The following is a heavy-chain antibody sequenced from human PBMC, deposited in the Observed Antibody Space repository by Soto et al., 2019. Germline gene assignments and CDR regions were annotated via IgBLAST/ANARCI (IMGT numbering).Heavy chain of an antibody. Sequence: GGSLRLSCAASGFTFDDYAMHWVRQAPGKGLEWVSGISWNSGSIGYADSVKGRFTISRDNAKNSLYLQMNSLRAEDTALYYCAKDISGRDFWSGYYPTIHYYYYGMDVWGQGTAVTVSS. CDR1: GFTFDDYA. J-gene: IGHJ6*02. CDR3: AKDISGRDFWSGYYPTIHYYYYGMDV. D-gene: IGHD3-3*01. V-gene: IGHV3-9*01. CDR2: ISWNSGSI.